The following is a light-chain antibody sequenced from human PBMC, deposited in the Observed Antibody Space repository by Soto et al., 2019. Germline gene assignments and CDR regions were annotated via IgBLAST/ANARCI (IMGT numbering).Light chain of an antibody. CDR2: DAS. CDR3: QQYGKT. V-gene: IGKV3-20*01. J-gene: IGKJ1*01. CDR1: QTISTN. Sequence: ERMMTQSPATLSLSPGKTATLSCRASQTISTNLAWYQQKPGQAPRLLIYDASTRATGIPDRFSGSGSGTDFTLTISRLEPEDFAVYYCQQYGKTFGQGTKVDIK.